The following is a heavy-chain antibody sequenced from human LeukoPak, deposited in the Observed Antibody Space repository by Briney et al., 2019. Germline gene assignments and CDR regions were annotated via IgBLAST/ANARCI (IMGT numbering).Heavy chain of an antibody. J-gene: IGHJ5*02. D-gene: IGHD6-13*01. V-gene: IGHV4-4*09. CDR2: IYTSGST. CDR1: GGSISSYY. Sequence: SETLSLTCTVSGGSISSYYWSWIRQPPGKGLEWIGYIYTSGSTNYNPSLKSRVTISVDTSKNQFSLKLSSVTAADTAVYYCARLGYSSSWYVSGGWFDPWGQGTLVTVSS. CDR3: ARLGYSSSWYVSGGWFDP.